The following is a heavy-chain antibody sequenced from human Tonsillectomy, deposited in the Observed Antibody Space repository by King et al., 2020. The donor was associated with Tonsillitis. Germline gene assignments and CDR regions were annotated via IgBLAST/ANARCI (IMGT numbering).Heavy chain of an antibody. CDR1: GFTFSRYA. Sequence: VQLVESGGGVVQPGRSLRLSCAASGFTFSRYAINWVRQAPGKGLEWVAVISYDGSTEYYADSVKGRFTISRDNSRNTLYLQMNSLRAEDTAIYYCASREMRDGYNPFDYWGQGTLVTVSS. CDR3: ASREMRDGYNPFDY. CDR2: ISYDGSTE. J-gene: IGHJ4*02. V-gene: IGHV3-30-3*01. D-gene: IGHD5-24*01.